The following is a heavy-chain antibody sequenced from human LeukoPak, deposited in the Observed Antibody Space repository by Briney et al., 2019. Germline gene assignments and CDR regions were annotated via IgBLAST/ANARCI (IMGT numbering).Heavy chain of an antibody. CDR2: IIHSGGST. Sequence: GGSLRLSCAPSGFTFSTYAMTWVRQAPGKGLEWVSAIIHSGGSTYYADSVKGRFTISRDNSKNTLYLQMNSLRAADSALYYCARIGLTTGMLPDYWGQGTLVTVSS. V-gene: IGHV3-23*01. CDR1: GFTFSTYA. J-gene: IGHJ4*02. CDR3: ARIGLTTGMLPDY. D-gene: IGHD1-1*01.